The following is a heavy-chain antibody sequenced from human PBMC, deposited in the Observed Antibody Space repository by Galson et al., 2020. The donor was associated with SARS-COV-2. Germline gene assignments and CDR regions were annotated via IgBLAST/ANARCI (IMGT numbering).Heavy chain of an antibody. Sequence: SQTLSLPCTVSGGSISSTTYSWGWIRQPPGTGLEWIGSVYNNGNTFYKSSLKSRVTISVDTSKNQFSLKVTSVTAADTAVYYCARDLKYSSSSQSDYWGQGILVTVSS. CDR1: GGSISSTTYS. CDR3: ARDLKYSSSSQSDY. D-gene: IGHD6-6*01. CDR2: VYNNGNT. V-gene: IGHV4-39*07. J-gene: IGHJ4*02.